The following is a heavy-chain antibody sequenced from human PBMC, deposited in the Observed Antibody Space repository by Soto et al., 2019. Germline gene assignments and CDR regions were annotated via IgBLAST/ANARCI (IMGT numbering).Heavy chain of an antibody. CDR2: IIPIFGTA. CDR3: ARGCSSTSCYPTNYYYYGMDV. V-gene: IGHV1-69*13. Sequence: GASVKVSCKASGGTFSSYAITWVRQAPGQGLEWMGGIIPIFGTANYAQKFQGRVTITADESTSTAYMELSSLRSEDTAVYYCARGCSSTSCYPTNYYYYGMDVWGQGTTVTVSS. D-gene: IGHD2-2*01. J-gene: IGHJ6*02. CDR1: GGTFSSYA.